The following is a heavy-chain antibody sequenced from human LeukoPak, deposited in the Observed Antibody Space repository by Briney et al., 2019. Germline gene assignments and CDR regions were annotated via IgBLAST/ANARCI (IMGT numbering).Heavy chain of an antibody. CDR2: IYYSGST. V-gene: IGHV4-61*08. CDR3: ARGWIPAAAIWG. D-gene: IGHD2-2*01. CDR1: GVSISSGGYY. J-gene: IGHJ4*02. Sequence: SQTLSLTCTVSGVSISSGGYYWSWIRQPPGKGLEWIGYIYYSGSTNYNPSLKSRVTISVDTSKNQFSLKLSSVTAADTAVYYCARGWIPAAAIWGWGQGTLVTVSS.